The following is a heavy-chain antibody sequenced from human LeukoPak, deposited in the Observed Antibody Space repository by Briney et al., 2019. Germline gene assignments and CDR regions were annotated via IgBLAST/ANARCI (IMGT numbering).Heavy chain of an antibody. D-gene: IGHD1-7*01. J-gene: IGHJ6*02. Sequence: ASVKVSCTASGGTFSSYAINWVRQATGQGLEWMGWMNPNSGNTGYAQKFQGRVTMTRNTSISTAYMELSSLRSEDTAVYYCASFGTTPGLIDYYYYGMDVWGQGTTVTVSS. CDR2: MNPNSGNT. CDR3: ASFGTTPGLIDYYYYGMDV. V-gene: IGHV1-8*02. CDR1: GGTFSSYA.